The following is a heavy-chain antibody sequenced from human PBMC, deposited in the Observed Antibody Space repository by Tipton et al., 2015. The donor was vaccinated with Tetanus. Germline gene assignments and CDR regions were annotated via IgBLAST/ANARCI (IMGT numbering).Heavy chain of an antibody. Sequence: TLSLTCTVSGVSISSNSYYWGWIRQPPGKGLEWIGTVFHSGTTYYNPSLKSRVTISVDTSKNQFSLKLTSVTAADTAVYYCARDTLLGQQLPTNAFDIWGQGTMVTVSS. D-gene: IGHD6-13*01. J-gene: IGHJ3*02. CDR3: ARDTLLGQQLPTNAFDI. V-gene: IGHV4-39*02. CDR1: GVSISSNSYY. CDR2: VFHSGTT.